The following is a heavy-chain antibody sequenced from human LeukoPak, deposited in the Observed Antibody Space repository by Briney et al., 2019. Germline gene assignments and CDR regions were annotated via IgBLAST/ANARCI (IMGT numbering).Heavy chain of an antibody. D-gene: IGHD3-22*01. V-gene: IGHV1-2*02. CDR1: GYTFTGYY. CDR2: INPYSGGT. CDR3: ARENDSGQNDY. Sequence: ASVKVSCKAPGYTFTGYYMHWVRQAPGQGLEWMGWINPYSGGTNYARKFQGRVTMTRDSSISTAYMELSSLRSDDTAVYYCARENDSGQNDYWGQGTLVTVSS. J-gene: IGHJ4*02.